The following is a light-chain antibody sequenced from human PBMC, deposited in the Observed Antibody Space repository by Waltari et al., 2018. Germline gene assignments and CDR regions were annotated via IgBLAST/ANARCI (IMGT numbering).Light chain of an antibody. CDR1: SSDVGGYNY. J-gene: IGLJ2*01. CDR3: SSYTSSSTLVV. V-gene: IGLV2-14*03. Sequence: QSALTQPASVSGSPGQSITISCTGTSSDVGGYNYVSWYQQHPGKAPKLMIYDVSNGPAGVSNRFSGSKSGNTASLTISGLRAEDEADYYCSSYTSSSTLVVFGGGTKLTVL. CDR2: DVS.